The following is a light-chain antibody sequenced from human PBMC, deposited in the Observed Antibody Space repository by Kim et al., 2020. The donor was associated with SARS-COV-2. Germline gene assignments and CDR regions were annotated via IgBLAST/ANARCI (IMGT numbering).Light chain of an antibody. CDR3: QQYGDSPRT. V-gene: IGKV3-20*01. Sequence: PGERATLSCRASQSVRSSYLAWYQQKPGQAPRLLIYNASNRATGIPDRFSGSGSGTDFTLTISRVQPEDFAVYYCQQYGDSPRTFGQGTKVDIK. CDR1: QSVRSSY. J-gene: IGKJ1*01. CDR2: NAS.